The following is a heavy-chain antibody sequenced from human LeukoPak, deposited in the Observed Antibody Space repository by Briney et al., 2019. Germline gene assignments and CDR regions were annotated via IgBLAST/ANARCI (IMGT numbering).Heavy chain of an antibody. J-gene: IGHJ4*02. CDR3: AKDGGAGFDY. CDR2: ISYDGSNK. Sequence: GGSLRLSCAASGLTFSSYGLHWVRQAPGKGLEWVAVISYDGSNKYYADSVKGRFTISRDNSKNTLYLQMNSLRAEDTAVYYSAKDGGAGFDYWGQGTLVTVSS. V-gene: IGHV3-30*18. D-gene: IGHD3-16*01. CDR1: GLTFSSYG.